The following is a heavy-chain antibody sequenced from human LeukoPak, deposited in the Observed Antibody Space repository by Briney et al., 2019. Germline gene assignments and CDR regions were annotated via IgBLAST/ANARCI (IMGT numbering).Heavy chain of an antibody. Sequence: PSETLSLTCTVSGGSISSYYWGWIRQPPGKGLEWIGSIYYSGSTYYNPSLKSRVTISVDTSKNQFSLKLSSVTAADTAVYYCARDGDSDDAFDIWGQGTMVTVSS. CDR2: IYYSGST. V-gene: IGHV4-39*07. CDR1: GGSISSYY. CDR3: ARDGDSDDAFDI. D-gene: IGHD4-11*01. J-gene: IGHJ3*02.